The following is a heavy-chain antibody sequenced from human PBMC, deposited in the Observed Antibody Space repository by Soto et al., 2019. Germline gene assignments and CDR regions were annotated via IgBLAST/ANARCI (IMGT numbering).Heavy chain of an antibody. D-gene: IGHD3-3*01. Sequence: PGGSLRLSCAASGFTFSDYYMSWIRQAPGKGLEWVSYISSSGSTIYYADSVKGRFTISRDNAKNSLYLQMNSLRAEDTAVYYCARDRSRRFWSGYYLDAFDIWGQGTMVTVSS. J-gene: IGHJ3*02. CDR1: GFTFSDYY. V-gene: IGHV3-11*01. CDR2: ISSSGSTI. CDR3: ARDRSRRFWSGYYLDAFDI.